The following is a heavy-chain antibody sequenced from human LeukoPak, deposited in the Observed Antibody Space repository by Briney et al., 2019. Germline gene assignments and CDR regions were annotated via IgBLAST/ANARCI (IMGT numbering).Heavy chain of an antibody. CDR2: MNPNSGNT. CDR1: GYTFTSYG. Sequence: ASVKVSCKASGYTFTSYGISWVRQAPGQGLEWMGWMNPNSGNTGYAQKFQGRVTMTRNTSISTAYMELSSLRSEDTAVYYCARGDYSSGWYSGIWGQGTMVTVSS. D-gene: IGHD6-19*01. V-gene: IGHV1-8*02. J-gene: IGHJ3*02. CDR3: ARGDYSSGWYSGI.